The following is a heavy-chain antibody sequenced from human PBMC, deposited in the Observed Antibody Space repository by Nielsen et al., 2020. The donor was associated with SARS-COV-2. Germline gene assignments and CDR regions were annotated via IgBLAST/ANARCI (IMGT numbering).Heavy chain of an antibody. CDR3: ARLRDGYKGDWYFDL. CDR1: GFTFSSYD. J-gene: IGHJ2*01. D-gene: IGHD5-24*01. CDR2: IGTAGDT. V-gene: IGHV3-13*01. Sequence: GESLKISCAASGFTFSSYDMHWVRQATGKGLDWVSAIGTAGDTYYPGSVKGRFTISRENAKNSLYLQMNSLRAGDTAVYYCARLRDGYKGDWYFDLWGRGTLVTVSS.